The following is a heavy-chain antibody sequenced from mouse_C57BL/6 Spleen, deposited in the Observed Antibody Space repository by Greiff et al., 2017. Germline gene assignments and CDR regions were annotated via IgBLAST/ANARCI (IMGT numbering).Heavy chain of an antibody. CDR2: IDPETGGT. J-gene: IGHJ2*01. CDR3: TREWGVVARDY. V-gene: IGHV1-15*01. CDR1: GYTFTDYE. D-gene: IGHD1-1*01. Sequence: QVHVKQSGAELVRPGASVTLSCKASGYTFTDYEMHWVKQTPVHGLEWIGAIDPETGGTAYNQKFKGKAILTADKSSSTAYMELRSLTSEDSAVYYCTREWGVVARDYWGQGTTLTVSS.